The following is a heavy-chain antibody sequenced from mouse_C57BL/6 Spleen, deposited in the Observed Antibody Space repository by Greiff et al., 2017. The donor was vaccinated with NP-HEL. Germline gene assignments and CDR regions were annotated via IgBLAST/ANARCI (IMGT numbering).Heavy chain of an antibody. D-gene: IGHD1-1*01. J-gene: IGHJ2*01. CDR2: ISYSGST. V-gene: IGHV3-1*01. CDR3: ARGNGSPDY. Sequence: EVQRVESGPGMVKPSQSLSLTCTVSGYSITSCYDWHRIRNFPGNQLGWRGYISYSGSTNYNPSLKSRSSITQDTSKNHFFLKLNSVTTEDTATYYCARGNGSPDYWGQGTTLTVSS. CDR1: GYSITSCYD.